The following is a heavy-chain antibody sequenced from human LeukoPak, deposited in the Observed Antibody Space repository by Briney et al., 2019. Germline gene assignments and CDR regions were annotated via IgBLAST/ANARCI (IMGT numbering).Heavy chain of an antibody. Sequence: PGGSLRLSCAASGFTVSSNYMNWVRQPPGKGLEWIGEINHSGSTNYNPSLKSRVTISVDTSKNQFSLKLSSVTAADTAVYYCARGGYSYGPHPFDYWGQGTLVTVSS. J-gene: IGHJ4*02. V-gene: IGHV4-34*01. CDR3: ARGGYSYGPHPFDY. CDR2: INHSGST. D-gene: IGHD5-18*01. CDR1: GFTVSSNY.